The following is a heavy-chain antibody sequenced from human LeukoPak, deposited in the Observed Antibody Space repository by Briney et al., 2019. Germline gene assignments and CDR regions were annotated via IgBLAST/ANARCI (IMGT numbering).Heavy chain of an antibody. CDR1: GGSVSSGSYY. CDR2: IYYSGST. D-gene: IGHD3-10*01. Sequence: SETLSLTRTVSGGSVSSGSYYWSWIRQPPGKGLEWIGYIYYSGSTNYNPSLKSRVTISVDTSKNQFSLKLSSVTAADTAVYYCARDRGRWFGELLGFDYWGQGTLVTVSS. V-gene: IGHV4-61*01. J-gene: IGHJ4*02. CDR3: ARDRGRWFGELLGFDY.